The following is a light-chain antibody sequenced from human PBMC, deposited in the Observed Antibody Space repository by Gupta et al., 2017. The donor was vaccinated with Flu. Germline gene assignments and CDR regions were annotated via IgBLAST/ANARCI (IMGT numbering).Light chain of an antibody. Sequence: PSSRSASMGDRVTITCRASQNNSNYLNWYQQKPGKAPKLLIYASSSLQSGVPSRFSGSGSGTDFTLTISSLQPEDFATYYCQQSDNVPIAFGQGTRLEIK. CDR1: QNNSNY. J-gene: IGKJ5*01. V-gene: IGKV1-39*01. CDR2: ASS. CDR3: QQSDNVPIA.